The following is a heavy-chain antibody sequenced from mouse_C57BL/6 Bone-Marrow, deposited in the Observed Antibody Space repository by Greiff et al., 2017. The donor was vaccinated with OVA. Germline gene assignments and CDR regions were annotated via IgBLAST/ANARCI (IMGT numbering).Heavy chain of an antibody. CDR3: ASYYYGSSCDYAMDY. CDR1: GFSLTSYG. Sequence: QVQLKESGPGLVQPSQSLSITCTVSGFSLTSYGVHWVRQSPGKGLEWLGVIWSGGSTDYNAAFISRLSISKDNSKSQVFFKMNSLQADDTAIYYCASYYYGSSCDYAMDYWGQGTSVTVSS. D-gene: IGHD1-1*01. J-gene: IGHJ4*01. V-gene: IGHV2-2*01. CDR2: IWSGGST.